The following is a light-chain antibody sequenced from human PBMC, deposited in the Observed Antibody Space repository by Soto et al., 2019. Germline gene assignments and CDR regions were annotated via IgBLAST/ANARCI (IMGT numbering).Light chain of an antibody. CDR2: KAS. J-gene: IGKJ1*01. CDR3: QQYDTYWT. Sequence: DIQMTQSPSTLSASVGDRVTITCRASQSISNWLAWYQQKPGKAPKLLIYKASSLESGVPSRFTGSGSGTEFTLTISSLQPDDFATYYCQQYDTYWTFGQGTKLVIK. V-gene: IGKV1-5*03. CDR1: QSISNW.